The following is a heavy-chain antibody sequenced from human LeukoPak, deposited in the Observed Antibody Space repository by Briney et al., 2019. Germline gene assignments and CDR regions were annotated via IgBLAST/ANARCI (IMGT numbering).Heavy chain of an antibody. CDR3: AKRNTMIRGGPSFDY. CDR1: GFSFSSYA. Sequence: GGSLRLSCAASGFSFSSYAMNWVCQAPGKGLERVSIIFGAGKNTTYYADSVKGRFTVSRDNSKSTLYLQMTNLRPEDTAKYYCAKRNTMIRGGPSFDYWGQGILVAVSS. V-gene: IGHV3-23*03. J-gene: IGHJ4*02. D-gene: IGHD3-10*01. CDR2: IFGAGKNTT.